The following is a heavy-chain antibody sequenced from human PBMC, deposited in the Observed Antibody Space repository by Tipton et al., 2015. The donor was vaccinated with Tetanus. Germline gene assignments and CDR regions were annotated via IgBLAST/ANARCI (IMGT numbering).Heavy chain of an antibody. V-gene: IGHV3-30*04. D-gene: IGHD5/OR15-5a*01. CDR3: AKDGCFSMGCLGSDF. CDR1: GFSFRIFG. J-gene: IGHJ4*02. Sequence: SLRLSCAASGFSFRIFGMHWVRQAPGKGLEWMAFISYDGNSHYYANSVRGRFTISRDNSKNTLSLQMNSLTAEDTAVYYCAKDGCFSMGCLGSDFWGQGNLVTVSS. CDR2: ISYDGNSH.